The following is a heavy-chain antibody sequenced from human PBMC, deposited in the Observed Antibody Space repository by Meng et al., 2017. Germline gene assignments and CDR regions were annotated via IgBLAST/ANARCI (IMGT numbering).Heavy chain of an antibody. CDR1: GFTFSSYE. CDR2: ISSSGSTI. D-gene: IGHD5-18*01. Sequence: GESLKISCAASGFTFSSYEMNWVRQAPGKGLEWVSYISSSGSTIYYADSVKGRFTISRDNAKNSLHLQMNSLRAEDTAVYYCARYVGYSYGYGTDYYGMDVWGQGTTVTVSS. CDR3: ARYVGYSYGYGTDYYGMDV. J-gene: IGHJ6*02. V-gene: IGHV3-48*03.